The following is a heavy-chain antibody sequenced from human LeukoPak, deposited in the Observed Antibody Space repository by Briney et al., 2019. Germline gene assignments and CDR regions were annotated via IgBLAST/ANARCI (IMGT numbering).Heavy chain of an antibody. V-gene: IGHV2-5*01. CDR1: GFSLSTRGVG. CDR3: AHSWLRYCSGGSCPDAFDI. CDR2: IYWNDDK. D-gene: IGHD2-15*01. Sequence: SGPTLVKPTQTLTLTCTFSGFSLSTRGVGVGWIRQPPGKALEWLALIYWNDDKRYSPSLKSRLTITKDASKNQVVLTMTNMDPVDTATYYCAHSWLRYCSGGSCPDAFDIWGQGTMVTVSS. J-gene: IGHJ3*02.